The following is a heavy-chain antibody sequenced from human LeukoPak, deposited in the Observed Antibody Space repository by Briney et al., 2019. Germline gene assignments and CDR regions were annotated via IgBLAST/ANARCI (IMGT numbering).Heavy chain of an antibody. V-gene: IGHV1-46*01. Sequence: GASVKGSCKASGYTFTGYYMNWVRQAPGQGLEWMGIINPSGGTTGYAQNFQGRVTMTRDTSTSTVYMELSSLRSEDTAVYYCARDRMGYCSNGVCYDAFDIWGQGTMVTVSS. D-gene: IGHD2-8*01. CDR1: GYTFTGYY. CDR2: INPSGGTT. J-gene: IGHJ3*02. CDR3: ARDRMGYCSNGVCYDAFDI.